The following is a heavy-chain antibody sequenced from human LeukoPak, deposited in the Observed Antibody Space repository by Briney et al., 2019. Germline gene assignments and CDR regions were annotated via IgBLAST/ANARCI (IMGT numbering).Heavy chain of an antibody. D-gene: IGHD2-21*02. V-gene: IGHV3-30*03. Sequence: PGGSLRLSCAASGFTFSNAGMSWVRQAPGKGLEWVAVISYDGSNKYYADSVKGRFTISRDNSKNTLYLQMNSLRAEDTAVYYCARGHIVVVTATFFDYWGQGTLVTVSS. J-gene: IGHJ4*02. CDR3: ARGHIVVVTATFFDY. CDR2: ISYDGSNK. CDR1: GFTFSNAG.